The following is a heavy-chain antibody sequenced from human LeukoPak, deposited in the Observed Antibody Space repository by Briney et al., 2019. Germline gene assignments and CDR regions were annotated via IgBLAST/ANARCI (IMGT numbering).Heavy chain of an antibody. V-gene: IGHV4-34*01. CDR3: AISLGGDAFDI. J-gene: IGHJ3*02. CDR2: INHSGST. Sequence: SETLSLTCAVYGGSFSGYYWSWVRQPPGKGLEWIGEINHSGSTNYNPSPKSRVTISVDTSKHQFSLKLSSVTAADTAVYYCAISLGGDAFDIWGQGKMVTVSS. CDR1: GGSFSGYY.